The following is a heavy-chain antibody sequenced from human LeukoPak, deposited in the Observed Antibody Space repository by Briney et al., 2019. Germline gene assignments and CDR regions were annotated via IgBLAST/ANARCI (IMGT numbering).Heavy chain of an antibody. V-gene: IGHV4-59*11. D-gene: IGHD2-2*02. CDR2: IYYSGST. CDR1: GGSISSHY. Sequence: SETLSLTCTVSGGSISSHYWSWIRQPPGKGLEWIGYIYYSGSTNYNPSLKGRVTISVDTSKYQFSLKLSSVTAADTAVYYCAREAIGSPAAYFDYWGQGTLVTVPS. CDR3: AREAIGSPAAYFDY. J-gene: IGHJ4*02.